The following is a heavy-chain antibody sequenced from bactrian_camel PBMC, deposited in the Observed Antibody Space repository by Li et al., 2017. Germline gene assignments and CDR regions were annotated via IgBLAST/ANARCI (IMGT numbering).Heavy chain of an antibody. V-gene: IGHV3S6*01. D-gene: IGHD3*01. CDR3: AAEAGHDCYEVTKGGRDFGY. J-gene: IGHJ6*01. Sequence: HVQLVESGGGLVQPGGSLILSCATSGSTFSRYSMCWVRQAPGKGLEWVSSIDSDGSDTKYVDSVKGRFTISQDNASKTVVLQMNSLKPADTAMYYCAAEAGHDCYEVTKGGRDFGYWGQGTQVTVS. CDR1: GSTFSRYS. CDR2: IDSDGSDT.